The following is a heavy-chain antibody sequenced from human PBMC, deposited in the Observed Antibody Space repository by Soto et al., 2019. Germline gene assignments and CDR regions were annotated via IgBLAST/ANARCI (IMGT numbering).Heavy chain of an antibody. V-gene: IGHV4-59*01. J-gene: IGHJ6*03. CDR2: IYYSGST. CDR1: CGSISSYY. Sequence: SETLSLTCTVSCGSISSYYWSWIRQPPGKGLEWIGYIYYSGSTNYNPSLKSRVTISVDTSKNQFSLKLSSVTAADTAVYYCARYSGYDRYYYYYMDVWGKGTTVTVSS. D-gene: IGHD5-12*01. CDR3: ARYSGYDRYYYYYMDV.